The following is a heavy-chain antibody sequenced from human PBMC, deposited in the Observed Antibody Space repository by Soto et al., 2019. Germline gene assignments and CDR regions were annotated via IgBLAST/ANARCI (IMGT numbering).Heavy chain of an antibody. Sequence: QVQLVQSGAEVKKPGSSVKVSCKASGGTFSSYAISWVRQAPGQGLEWMGGIIPIFGTANYAQKFQGRVTITADESTSTAYMEQSSLRSEDTAVEYCARGKTDIGATMGFDYWGQGTLVTVSA. CDR2: IIPIFGTA. CDR1: GGTFSSYA. CDR3: ARGKTDIGATMGFDY. J-gene: IGHJ4*02. D-gene: IGHD5-12*01. V-gene: IGHV1-69*01.